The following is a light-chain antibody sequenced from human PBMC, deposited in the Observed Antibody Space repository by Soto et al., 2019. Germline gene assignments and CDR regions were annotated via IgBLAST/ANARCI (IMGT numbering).Light chain of an antibody. CDR1: QSVSSN. CDR2: GAF. CDR3: QQYNDWPLT. Sequence: EIEMTQSPGTLSLSPGERATLSCKASQSVSSNHLAWYQQKPGQAPSLLIYGAFTRATGIPARFSGTGSGTEFTLTISSLQSEDFALYYCQQYNDWPLTFGQGTKVDIK. V-gene: IGKV3-15*01. J-gene: IGKJ1*01.